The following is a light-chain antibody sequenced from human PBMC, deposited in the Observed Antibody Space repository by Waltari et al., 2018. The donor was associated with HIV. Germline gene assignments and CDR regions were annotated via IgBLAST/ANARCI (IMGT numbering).Light chain of an antibody. J-gene: IGLJ3*02. CDR1: NIATYT. Sequence: SYVLTQPPSVSVAPGQTAMIICGGDNIATYTVHWYPQRPGLPPVWVISGNRDRPSGIPERFAGSSSGNTDTLTISRVEVGDEAGYFCQVWDATGDHPGVFGGGTKLTVL. V-gene: IGLV3-21*02. CDR2: GNR. CDR3: QVWDATGDHPGV.